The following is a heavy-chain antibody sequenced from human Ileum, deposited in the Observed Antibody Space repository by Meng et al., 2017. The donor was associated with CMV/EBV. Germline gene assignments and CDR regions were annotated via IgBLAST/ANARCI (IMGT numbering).Heavy chain of an antibody. D-gene: IGHD3-10*01. CDR2: ISNSVNYI. CDR1: GFSFSSSS. J-gene: IGHJ4*02. CDR3: ARVSGSSFAY. Sequence: LSWSASGFSFSSSSMNWVRQAPGKGLEWVSSISNSVNYIYYADSVKGRFTISRDNPKNSLYLQMNSLRAEDTAVYYCARVSGSSFAYWGQGTLVTVSS. V-gene: IGHV3-21*06.